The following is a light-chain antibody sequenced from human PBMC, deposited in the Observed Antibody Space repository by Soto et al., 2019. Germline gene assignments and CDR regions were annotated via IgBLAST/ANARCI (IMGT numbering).Light chain of an antibody. Sequence: QSALTQPPSASGSPGQSVTISCTGTSSDVGGYNYVSWYQQHPGKAPKLIIFEVTKRPSGVPDRFSGSKSGNTASLTVSGLQAEDEGDYYCTSVAGRDIYVFGGGTKVTVL. CDR1: SSDVGGYNY. J-gene: IGLJ3*02. CDR2: EVT. V-gene: IGLV2-8*01. CDR3: TSVAGRDIYV.